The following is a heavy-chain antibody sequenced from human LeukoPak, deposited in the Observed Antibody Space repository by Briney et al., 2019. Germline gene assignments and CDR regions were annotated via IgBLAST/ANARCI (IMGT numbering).Heavy chain of an antibody. CDR3: ASRGNWNFSDY. D-gene: IGHD1-7*01. J-gene: IGHJ4*02. Sequence: ASVKVSCKASGYTFTSYDMHWVRQAPGQGLEWMGIINPIGGSTSYAQKFQGRVTMTRDTSTSTVYMELSSMRSEDSAVYYCASRGNWNFSDYWGQGTLVTVSS. CDR1: GYTFTSYD. V-gene: IGHV1-46*01. CDR2: INPIGGST.